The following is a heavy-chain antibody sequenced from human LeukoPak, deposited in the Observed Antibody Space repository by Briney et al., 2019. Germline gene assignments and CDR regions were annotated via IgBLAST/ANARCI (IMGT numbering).Heavy chain of an antibody. V-gene: IGHV3-64D*09. CDR1: GFAFSTNA. D-gene: IGHD2-15*01. J-gene: IGHJ4*02. CDR3: ARETSGSFPY. Sequence: GGSLRLSCSASGFAFSTNAMHWVRQAPGGGLEYVSAISSDGGSTHYADPVKGRFTISRDNSKNTLYLQMSSLRPEDTAVYYCARETSGSFPYWGQGTLVTVSS. CDR2: ISSDGGST.